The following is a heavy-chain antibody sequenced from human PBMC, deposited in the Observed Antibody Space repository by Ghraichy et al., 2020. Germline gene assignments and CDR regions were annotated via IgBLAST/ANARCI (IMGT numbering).Heavy chain of an antibody. D-gene: IGHD2-15*01. V-gene: IGHV3-23*01. CDR3: AKDQLAAEWWFFTH. Sequence: GGSLRLSCAASGFTFSDYAMSWVRQAPGKGLEWVSGIIGSGDNTFYADSVRGRFTISRDNSKNTLYLQMNKLRAEDTATYYCAKDQLAAEWWFFTHWGQGSPFTVSS. CDR1: GFTFSDYA. J-gene: IGHJ4*02. CDR2: IIGSGDNT.